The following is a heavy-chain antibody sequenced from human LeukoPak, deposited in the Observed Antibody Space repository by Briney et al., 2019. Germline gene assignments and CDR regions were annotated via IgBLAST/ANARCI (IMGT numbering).Heavy chain of an antibody. V-gene: IGHV3-23*01. J-gene: IGHJ4*02. CDR2: ISGSGGAT. CDR3: AKNYGSGTYYNYFDS. CDR1: GFTVSSFA. D-gene: IGHD3-10*01. Sequence: GGSLRLSCAASGFTVSSFAMSWVRRAPGKGLEWVSSISGSGGATYYADSVKRRFTNSRDNSENTLYLQINSLRAEDTAVFYCAKNYGSGTYYNYFDSWGQGTLVTVSS.